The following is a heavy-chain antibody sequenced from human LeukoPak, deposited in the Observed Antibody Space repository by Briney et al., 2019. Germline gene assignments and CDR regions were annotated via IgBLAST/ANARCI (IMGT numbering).Heavy chain of an antibody. Sequence: GGSLRLSCAASGFTFSSYAMHWVRQAPGKGLEWVAVISYDGSNKYYADSVKGRFTISRDNSKNTLYLQMNSLRAEDTAVYYCASGRFLTGTGAFDIWGQGTMVTVSS. CDR2: ISYDGSNK. D-gene: IGHD1-7*01. CDR1: GFTFSSYA. CDR3: ASGRFLTGTGAFDI. J-gene: IGHJ3*02. V-gene: IGHV3-30*04.